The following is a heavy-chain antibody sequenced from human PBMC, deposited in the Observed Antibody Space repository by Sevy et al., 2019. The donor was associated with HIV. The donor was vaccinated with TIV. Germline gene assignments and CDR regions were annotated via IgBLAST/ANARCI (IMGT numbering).Heavy chain of an antibody. CDR1: GYTFSSYG. Sequence: ASVKVSCKASGYTFSSYGISWVRQAPGQGLEWMGWISGYNGNTNYAQKFQARVTMTTDTSTNTAYMELRSLRSDDTAVYYCARDLRISMIRGVIHDIWGQGTMVTVSS. J-gene: IGHJ3*02. D-gene: IGHD3-10*01. CDR3: ARDLRISMIRGVIHDI. CDR2: ISGYNGNT. V-gene: IGHV1-18*01.